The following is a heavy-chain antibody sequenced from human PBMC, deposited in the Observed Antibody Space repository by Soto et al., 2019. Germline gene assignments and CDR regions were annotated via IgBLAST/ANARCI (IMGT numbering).Heavy chain of an antibody. Sequence: PGGSLRLSCAASGFSLSDHCLHWVRQAPGKGLVWLSRLCHDGTIAIYSDSVKGRFSISRDIAKNTLYLQMTSLRAEDTAVYYCARDWGAVPDYDFWSGYYGPPQGFDYWGQGTLVTVSS. CDR1: GFSLSDHC. V-gene: IGHV3-74*01. J-gene: IGHJ4*02. CDR3: ARDWGAVPDYDFWSGYYGPPQGFDY. D-gene: IGHD3-3*01. CDR2: LCHDGTIA.